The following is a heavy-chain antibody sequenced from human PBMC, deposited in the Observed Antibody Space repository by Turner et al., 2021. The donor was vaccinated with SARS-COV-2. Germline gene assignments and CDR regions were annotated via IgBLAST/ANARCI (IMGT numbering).Heavy chain of an antibody. CDR3: ARCTSYGDYGNYSDY. CDR2: NIAIFGTA. Sequence: QVQLVQSGARVKKPGSSVTVSCKASGGTFSSHAISWVRQAAGQGLEWMGGNIAIFGTANYAQKFQGSVTITADKSTSTAYKEMSSQRSEDTAVYYCARCTSYGDYGNYSDYWGQGTLVTVSS. D-gene: IGHD4-17*01. CDR1: GGTFSSHA. V-gene: IGHV1-69*06. J-gene: IGHJ4*02.